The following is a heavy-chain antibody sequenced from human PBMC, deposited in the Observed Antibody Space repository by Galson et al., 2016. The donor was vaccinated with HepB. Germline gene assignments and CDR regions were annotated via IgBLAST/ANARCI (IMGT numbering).Heavy chain of an antibody. CDR3: ARSYLLGRGFGS. Sequence: SETLSLTCAVSGGAISPDTWWSWLRQSPTKGLEWIGEIDHSGTTNFNPSLKSRLTISIDRSRSQFSLELNSVTATDTALYYCARSYLLGRGFGSWGQGTLVTVSS. CDR1: GGAISPDTW. CDR2: IDHSGTT. J-gene: IGHJ4*02. V-gene: IGHV4/OR15-8*02. D-gene: IGHD7-27*01.